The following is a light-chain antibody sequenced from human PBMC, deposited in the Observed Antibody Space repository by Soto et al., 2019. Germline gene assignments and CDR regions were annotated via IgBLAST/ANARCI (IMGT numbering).Light chain of an antibody. J-gene: IGLJ3*02. CDR2: EVS. V-gene: IGLV2-8*01. CDR3: TSYVGSDIWV. Sequence: QSVLTQPPSASGSPGQSVTISCTGTSSDVGAYKYGSWYQQYPGKAPKLMIYEVSKRPSGVPDRFSGSKSGNTASLTVSGLQAEDEAYYYCTSYVGSDIWVFGGGTKLTVL. CDR1: SSDVGAYKY.